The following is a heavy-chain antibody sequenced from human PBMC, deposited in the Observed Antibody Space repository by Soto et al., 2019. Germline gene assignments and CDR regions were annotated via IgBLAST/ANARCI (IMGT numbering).Heavy chain of an antibody. D-gene: IGHD5-12*01. CDR3: QTEGGIRGYVSFSAFLLIRSSDL. Sequence: GKGQEWIGYIYYSGSTNYNPSLKSRIVMSVDTAKNQFSLQLRSVTAADTAVFFCQTEGGIRGYVSFSAFLLIRSSDL. CDR2: IYYSGST. V-gene: IGHV4-59*01. J-gene: IGHJ2*01.